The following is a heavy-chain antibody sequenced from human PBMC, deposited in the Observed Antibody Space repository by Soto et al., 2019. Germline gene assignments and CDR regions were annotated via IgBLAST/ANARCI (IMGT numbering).Heavy chain of an antibody. CDR3: ATNSSGWYEADGHWYFDL. D-gene: IGHD6-19*01. Sequence: QVQLVESGGGLVKPGGSLRLSCAASGFTFSDYYMSWIRQAPGKGLEWVSYISSSSSYTNYADSVKGRFTISRDNAKNSLYLHMTSLRAEDTAVYDCATNSSGWYEADGHWYFDLWGRGTLVTVSS. CDR1: GFTFSDYY. V-gene: IGHV3-11*06. CDR2: ISSSSSYT. J-gene: IGHJ2*01.